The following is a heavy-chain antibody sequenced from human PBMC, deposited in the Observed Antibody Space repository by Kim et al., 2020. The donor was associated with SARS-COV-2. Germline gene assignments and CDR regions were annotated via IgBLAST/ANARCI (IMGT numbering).Heavy chain of an antibody. D-gene: IGHD3-3*01. CDR2: IHHSGST. J-gene: IGHJ4*02. V-gene: IGHV4-34*01. CDR3: ARHGGYYFYS. CDR1: DGSLSGYY. Sequence: SETLSLTCGVYDGSLSGYYWSWIRQPPERGLEWIGEIHHSGSTEYNSSLKGRIIMSVDASKKQFSLNLISVTAADTAVYYCARHGGYYFYSWGQGTLVT.